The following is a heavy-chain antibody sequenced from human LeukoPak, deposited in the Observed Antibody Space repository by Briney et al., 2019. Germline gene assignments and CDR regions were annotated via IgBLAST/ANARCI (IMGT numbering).Heavy chain of an antibody. CDR2: ISWNSGSI. V-gene: IGHV3-9*03. Sequence: GGSLRLSCAASGFTFDDYAMHWVRQAPGKGLEWVSGISWNSGSIGYADSVKGRFTISRDNAKNSLYLQMNSLRAEDMALYYCATFGGGHYWGQGTLVTVSP. CDR1: GFTFDDYA. D-gene: IGHD3-3*01. CDR3: ATFGGGHY. J-gene: IGHJ4*02.